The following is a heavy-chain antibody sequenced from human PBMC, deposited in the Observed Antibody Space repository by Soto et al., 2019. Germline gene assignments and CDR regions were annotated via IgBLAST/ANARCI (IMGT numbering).Heavy chain of an antibody. V-gene: IGHV3-30*03. CDR2: ISYDGGNK. Sequence: QVQLVESGGGVVQPGRSLTLSCLVSGFSFSSHGMHWIRQAPGKGLEWLAVISYDGGNKNYADSGKDRFTISRDNSKNRVFLQINSLRPEDTAVYFCARHPPGGDYWAGFQYWGQGTLVIVSS. D-gene: IGHD3-22*01. CDR1: GFSFSSHG. J-gene: IGHJ4*02. CDR3: ARHPPGGDYWAGFQY.